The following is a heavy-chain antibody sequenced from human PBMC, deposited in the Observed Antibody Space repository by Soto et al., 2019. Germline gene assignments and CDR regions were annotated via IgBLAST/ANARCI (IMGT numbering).Heavy chain of an antibody. D-gene: IGHD2-8*01. CDR2: IYYSGST. CDR3: ARDLMESGEAFDI. J-gene: IGHJ3*02. CDR1: GGSISSGGYS. V-gene: IGHV4-30-2*05. Sequence: SETLSLTCAVSGGSISSGGYSWSWIRQPPGKGLEWIGYIYYSGSTYYNPSLKSRVTISVDTSKNQFSLKLSSVTAADTAVYYCARDLMESGEAFDIWGQGTMVTVSS.